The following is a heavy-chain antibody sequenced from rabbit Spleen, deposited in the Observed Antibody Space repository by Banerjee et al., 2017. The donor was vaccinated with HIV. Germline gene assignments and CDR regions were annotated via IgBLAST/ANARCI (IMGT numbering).Heavy chain of an antibody. CDR3: AREGYIVGFGGDAYATHYGMDL. J-gene: IGHJ6*01. CDR2: IWTVSGGS. Sequence: QEQLEESGGDLVKPGASLTLTCTASGFDLSSYYYMCWVRQAPGKGLEWIACIWTVSGGSYYASWAKGRFTVSKTPSTTVTLQMTSLTAADTATYFCAREGYIVGFGGDAYATHYGMDLWGPGTLVTVS. V-gene: IGHV1S45*01. D-gene: IGHD6-1*01. CDR1: GFDLSSYYY.